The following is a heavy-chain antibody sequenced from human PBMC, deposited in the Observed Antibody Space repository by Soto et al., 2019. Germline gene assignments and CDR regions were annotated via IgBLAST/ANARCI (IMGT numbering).Heavy chain of an antibody. Sequence: QVQLVQSGAEVKKPGASVKVSCKASGYTFTSYDINWVRQATGQGLEWMGWMNPNSGNTGYAQKFQGRVTMTRNTSISTAYMELSSLRSEDTAVYYCASLPWANYYYYGMDVWDQGTTVTVSS. D-gene: IGHD7-27*01. CDR2: MNPNSGNT. J-gene: IGHJ6*02. CDR3: ASLPWANYYYYGMDV. V-gene: IGHV1-8*01. CDR1: GYTFTSYD.